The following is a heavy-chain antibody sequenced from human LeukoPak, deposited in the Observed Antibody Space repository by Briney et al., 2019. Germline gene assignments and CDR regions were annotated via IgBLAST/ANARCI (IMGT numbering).Heavy chain of an antibody. D-gene: IGHD2-2*01. J-gene: IGHJ6*04. Sequence: GGSLRLSCAASGFTFSSYSMNWVRQAPGKGLEWVSSISSSSSYIYYADSVKGRFTISRDNAKNSLYLQMNSLRAEDTAVYYCARNRGLGYCSSTSCYDGYYYYGRDVWGKGTTVPVS. CDR1: GFTFSSYS. V-gene: IGHV3-21*01. CDR2: ISSSSSYI. CDR3: ARNRGLGYCSSTSCYDGYYYYGRDV.